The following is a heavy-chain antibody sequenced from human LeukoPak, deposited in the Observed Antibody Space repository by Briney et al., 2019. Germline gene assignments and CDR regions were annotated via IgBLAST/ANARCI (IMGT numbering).Heavy chain of an antibody. CDR1: GFTFSTYA. CDR2: ISSSSNTI. J-gene: IGHJ4*02. Sequence: GGSLRLSCAASGFTFSTYAMNWVREAPGKGLEWVSYISSSSNTIYYVDSVQGRFTISRDNANNSLYLQINSLRAEDTAVYYCARDGYDFWSGYPTTVDFWGQGTLVTVSS. CDR3: ARDGYDFWSGYPTTVDF. V-gene: IGHV3-48*01. D-gene: IGHD3-3*01.